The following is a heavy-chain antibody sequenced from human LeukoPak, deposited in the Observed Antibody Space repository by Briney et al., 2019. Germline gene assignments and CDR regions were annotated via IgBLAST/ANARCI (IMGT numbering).Heavy chain of an antibody. CDR3: AKDIGTPLDAFDI. D-gene: IGHD1-14*01. CDR2: IKSKTDGGTT. CDR1: GFTFSNAW. Sequence: LGGSLRLSCAASGFTFSNAWMSWVRQAPGKGLEWVGRIKSKTDGGTTDYAAPVKGRFTISRDDSKNTLYLQMNSLRAEDTAVYYCAKDIGTPLDAFDIWGQGTMVTVSS. J-gene: IGHJ3*02. V-gene: IGHV3-15*01.